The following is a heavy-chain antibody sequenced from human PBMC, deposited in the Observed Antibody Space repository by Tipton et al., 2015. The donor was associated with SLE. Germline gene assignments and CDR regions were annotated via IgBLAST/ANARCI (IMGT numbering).Heavy chain of an antibody. D-gene: IGHD6-19*01. CDR2: IFYIGST. J-gene: IGHJ2*01. V-gene: IGHV4-39*07. CDR1: GGSIGSSGYF. CDR3: ARLQWLVLNWYFDL. Sequence: LSLTCTVSGGSIGSSGYFWGWIRQPPGKGLEWLGSIFYIGSTYYNPSLKSRVTISVDTSKNQFSLKLSSVTAADTAVYYCARLQWLVLNWYFDLWGRGTLVTVSS.